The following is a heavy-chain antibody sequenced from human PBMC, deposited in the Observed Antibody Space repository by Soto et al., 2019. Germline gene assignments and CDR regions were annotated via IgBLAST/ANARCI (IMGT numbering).Heavy chain of an antibody. J-gene: IGHJ4*02. CDR3: SRVVYSVGATDDYVKCPPQL. Sequence: QVQLVQSGAEVKRPGSSVKVSCKASGGKFSTFAINWVRQAPGHGLEWMGGIIPLYGGANYARKFQGRVTLTADEPTTTAFMELSRLRSDDSAVYYCSRVVYSVGATDDYVKCPPQLWGEGTRITVTS. CDR2: IIPLYGGA. V-gene: IGHV1-69*01. CDR1: GGKFSTFA. D-gene: IGHD3-10*02.